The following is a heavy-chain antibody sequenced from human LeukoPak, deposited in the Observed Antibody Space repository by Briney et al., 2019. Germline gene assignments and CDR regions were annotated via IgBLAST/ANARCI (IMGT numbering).Heavy chain of an antibody. CDR1: QFNFNKFG. CDR2: ISGNGGST. V-gene: IGHV3-23*01. J-gene: IGHJ3*02. CDR3: AKDSVGGFGELLWSAFDI. D-gene: IGHD3-10*01. Sequence: GGSLRLSCATSQFNFNKFGMSWVRQAPGKGLEWVSSISGNGGSTQYADSVQGRFAISRDNSKNTLYLQMNSLRVEDTAVYYCAKDSVGGFGELLWSAFDIWGQGTMVTVSS.